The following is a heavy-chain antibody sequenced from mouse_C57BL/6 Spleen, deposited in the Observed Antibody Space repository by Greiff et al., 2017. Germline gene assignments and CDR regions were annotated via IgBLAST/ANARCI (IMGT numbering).Heavy chain of an antibody. CDR1: GYTFTSYW. Sequence: QVQLQQPGAELVKPGASVKLSCKASGYTFTSYWMHWVKQRPGQGLEWIGMIHPNSGSTNYNEKFKSKATLTVDKSSSTAYMQLSSLTSEDSAVYYCNYGNYGAWFAYWGQGTLVTVSA. CDR3: NYGNYGAWFAY. D-gene: IGHD2-1*01. V-gene: IGHV1-64*01. J-gene: IGHJ3*01. CDR2: IHPNSGST.